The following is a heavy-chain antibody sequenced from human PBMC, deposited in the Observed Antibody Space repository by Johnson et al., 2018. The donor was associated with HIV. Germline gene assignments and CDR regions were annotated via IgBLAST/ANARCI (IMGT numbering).Heavy chain of an antibody. D-gene: IGHD1-14*01. CDR3: VREHRADESFDL. V-gene: IGHV3-13*01. J-gene: IGHJ3*01. CDR2: IAFSGNI. CDR1: EFTFSNHD. Sequence: VQLVESGGGLVQPGGSLRLSCAASEFTFSNHDMHWVRHTPGKGLEWVSGIAFSGNINQPESVKGRFTISRDNVKGFLYLQMNSLTAADTAVYYCVREHRADESFDLWGQGTMVTVSS.